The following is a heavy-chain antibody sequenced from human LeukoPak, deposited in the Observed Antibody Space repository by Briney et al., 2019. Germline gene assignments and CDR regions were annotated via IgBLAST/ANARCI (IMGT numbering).Heavy chain of an antibody. CDR1: GGSISSYY. D-gene: IGHD3-10*01. J-gene: IGHJ4*02. Sequence: SETLSLTCTVSGGSISSYYWSWIRQPPGKGLEWIGYIYYSGSTNYSPSLKSRVTISVDTSKNQFSLKLSSVTAADTAVYYCARHHYYYFDHRGQGTLVTVSS. CDR2: IYYSGST. V-gene: IGHV4-59*08. CDR3: ARHHYYYFDH.